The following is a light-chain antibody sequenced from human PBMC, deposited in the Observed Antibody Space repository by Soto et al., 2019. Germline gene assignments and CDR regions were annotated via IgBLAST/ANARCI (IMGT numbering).Light chain of an antibody. Sequence: QSVLTQPASVSGSPGQSITISCTGTSSDVGGYNYVSWYQQHPDKAPKLVIYNVSNRPSGVSSRFSGSKSGNTASLTISGLQAEDEADYYCSSYTSISTVVFGGGTKVTVL. CDR3: SSYTSISTVV. CDR2: NVS. J-gene: IGLJ2*01. CDR1: SSDVGGYNY. V-gene: IGLV2-14*03.